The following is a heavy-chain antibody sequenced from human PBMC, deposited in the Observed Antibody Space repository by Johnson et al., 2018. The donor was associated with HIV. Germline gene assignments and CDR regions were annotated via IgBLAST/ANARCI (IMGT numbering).Heavy chain of an antibody. Sequence: QVQLVESGGGLVQPGGSLRLSCAASGFTFSSYGMHWVRQAPGKGLEWVAFIRYDGSNNYYADSVQGRFTISRDNSKNTLYLQMNSLRAEETAVYYCAKNQEVSREDAFDIWGQGTMVTVSS. J-gene: IGHJ3*02. CDR3: AKNQEVSREDAFDI. CDR2: IRYDGSNN. V-gene: IGHV3-30*02. D-gene: IGHD3-3*02. CDR1: GFTFSSYG.